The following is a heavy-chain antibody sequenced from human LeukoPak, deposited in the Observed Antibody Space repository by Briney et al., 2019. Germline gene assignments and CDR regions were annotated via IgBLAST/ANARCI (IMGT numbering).Heavy chain of an antibody. D-gene: IGHD3-16*01. CDR2: IYPGDSDV. CDR3: ARHGGKYSHSIDS. CDR1: GYSFTSYW. Sequence: GESLKISCKGSGYSFTSYWIGWVRQMPGKGLEWMGIIYPGDSDVRYSPSFRGQVTISADKSISSAYLQWSSLKDSDTAMYYCARHGGKYSHSIDSWGQGTLVTVSS. V-gene: IGHV5-51*01. J-gene: IGHJ4*02.